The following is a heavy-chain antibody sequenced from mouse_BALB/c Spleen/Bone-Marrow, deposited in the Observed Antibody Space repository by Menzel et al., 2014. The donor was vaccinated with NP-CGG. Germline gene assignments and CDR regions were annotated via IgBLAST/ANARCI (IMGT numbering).Heavy chain of an antibody. CDR1: GFNIKDYY. CDR3: NEGYGNYGY. CDR2: IDPENGDT. J-gene: IGHJ2*01. Sequence: VQLQQSGAELVRSGASVKLSCTASGFNIKDYYMHWVKQRPEQGLEWIGWIDPENGDTEYAPKFQSKATMTADTSSNTAYLQLSSLTSEDTAVYYCNEGYGNYGYWGQGTTLTVSS. D-gene: IGHD2-10*02. V-gene: IGHV14-4*02.